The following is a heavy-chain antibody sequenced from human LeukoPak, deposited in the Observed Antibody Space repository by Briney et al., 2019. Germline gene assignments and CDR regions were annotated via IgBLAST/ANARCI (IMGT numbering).Heavy chain of an antibody. V-gene: IGHV3-21*01. CDR2: ISSSSSYI. Sequence: GGSLRLSCAASGFTFSSYSMNWVRQAPGKGLEWVSSISSSSSYIYYADSVKGRFTISRDNAKNSLYLQMNSLRAGDTAVYYCARHTPGGWFDPWGQGTLVTVSS. CDR1: GFTFSSYS. CDR3: ARHTPGGWFDP. J-gene: IGHJ5*02. D-gene: IGHD3-10*01.